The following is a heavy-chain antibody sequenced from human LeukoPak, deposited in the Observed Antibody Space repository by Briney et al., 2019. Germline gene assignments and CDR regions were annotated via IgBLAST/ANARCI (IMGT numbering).Heavy chain of an antibody. J-gene: IGHJ4*02. CDR2: IYYSGST. D-gene: IGHD3-10*01. CDR3: AREGVAGYGSGSFYLDY. CDR1: GGSISSYY. V-gene: IGHV4-59*01. Sequence: SETQSLTCTVSGGSISSYYWSWIRQPPGKGLEWIGYIYYSGSTNYNPSLKSRVTISIDASKNQFSLKLSSVTAADTAVYYCAREGVAGYGSGSFYLDYWGQGTLVTVSS.